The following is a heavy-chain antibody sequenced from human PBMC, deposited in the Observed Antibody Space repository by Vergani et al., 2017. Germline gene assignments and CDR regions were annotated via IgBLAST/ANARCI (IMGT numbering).Heavy chain of an antibody. CDR2: IKQDGSEK. D-gene: IGHD3-9*01. V-gene: IGHV3-7*01. CDR3: ARDGLYYDILTGYYPHDY. J-gene: IGHJ4*02. CDR1: GFTFGDYA. Sequence: EVQLVESGGGLVQPGRSLRLSCTASGFTFGDYAMSWFRQAPGKGLEWVANIKQDGSEKYYVDSVKVRFTISRDNAKNSLYLQMNSLRAEDTAVYYCARDGLYYDILTGYYPHDYWGQGTLVTVSS.